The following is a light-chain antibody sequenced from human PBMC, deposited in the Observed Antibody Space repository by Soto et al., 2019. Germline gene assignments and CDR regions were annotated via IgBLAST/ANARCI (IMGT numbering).Light chain of an antibody. CDR3: KKYGSSPCT. CDR2: GAS. CDR1: QSVSSNY. Sequence: EIVFTRSPGTLSLSPGERATLSCRARQSVSSNYLAWYQQKPGQAPRPLIYGASSRATGIPDRFSGSGAGTDFTLTISRLESEDFAVYYCKKYGSSPCTFGQGTKVDI. J-gene: IGKJ1*01. V-gene: IGKV3-20*01.